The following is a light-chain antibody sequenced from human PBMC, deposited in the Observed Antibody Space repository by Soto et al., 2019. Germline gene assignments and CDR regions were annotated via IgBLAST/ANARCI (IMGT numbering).Light chain of an antibody. J-gene: IGKJ1*01. V-gene: IGKV1-5*03. CDR2: KAS. CDR1: QSISSW. Sequence: DIQMTQSPSTLSASLGDRVTITCRASQSISSWLAWYQQKPGKAPKLLIYKASSLESGVPSRFSGSGSGTEFTLTISSLQPDDFATYYCQQYNSYSGTFGQGTKVDIK. CDR3: QQYNSYSGT.